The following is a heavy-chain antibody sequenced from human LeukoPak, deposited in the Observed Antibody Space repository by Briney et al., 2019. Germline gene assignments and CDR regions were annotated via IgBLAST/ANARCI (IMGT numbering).Heavy chain of an antibody. CDR1: GFIFIGYG. CDR3: AKEGAAYWDVDV. Sequence: GGSLRLSCAASGFIFIGYGMHWVRLAPGKGPEWVAFIRPNGHDTYYGDSVKGRFMISRDNSKNTVDLQMNSLRGDDTATYYCAKEGAAYWDVDVWGKGTTVTVSS. J-gene: IGHJ6*04. D-gene: IGHD2-21*01. CDR2: IRPNGHDT. V-gene: IGHV3-30*02.